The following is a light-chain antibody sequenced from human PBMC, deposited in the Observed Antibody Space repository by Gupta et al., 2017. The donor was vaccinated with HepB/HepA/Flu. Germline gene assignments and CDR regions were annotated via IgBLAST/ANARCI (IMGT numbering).Light chain of an antibody. CDR1: SSNIGAGYD. CDR3: QSYDSSLSGHVV. V-gene: IGLV1-40*01. J-gene: IGLJ2*01. Sequence: HSVLTPPPSLSGAPGQRVTLSFTGSSSNIGAGYDVHWYQQLPGTAPKLLIYGNSNRPSGVPDRFSGSKSGTSASLAITGLQAEDEADYYCQSYDSSLSGHVVFGGGTKLTVL. CDR2: GNS.